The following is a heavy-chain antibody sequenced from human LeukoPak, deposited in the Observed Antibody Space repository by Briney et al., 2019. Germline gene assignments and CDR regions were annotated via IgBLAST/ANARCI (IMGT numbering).Heavy chain of an antibody. J-gene: IGHJ5*02. CDR1: GYTFTSYG. CDR3: ARVGKGATTGRWIWFDP. Sequence: ASVTVSCKASGYTFTSYGISWVRQAPGQGLEWMGWISAYNGNTNYAQKLQGRVTMTTDTSTSTAYMELRSQRSDDTAVYYCARVGKGATTGRWIWFDPWGQGTLVTVSS. V-gene: IGHV1-18*01. D-gene: IGHD1-26*01. CDR2: ISAYNGNT.